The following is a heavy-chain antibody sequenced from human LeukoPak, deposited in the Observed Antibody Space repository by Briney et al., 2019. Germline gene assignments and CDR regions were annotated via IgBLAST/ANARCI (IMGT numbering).Heavy chain of an antibody. CDR1: GYTFTSYD. V-gene: IGHV1-8*01. Sequence: ASVKVSCKASGYTFTSYDITWGRQATGQGLEWMGWMNPNSANTGYAQKFQARVTMTRNTSISTAYMELSSLRSEDTAVYYCARVQYSGSYNDAFDIWGQGTMVTVSS. J-gene: IGHJ3*02. CDR2: MNPNSANT. CDR3: ARVQYSGSYNDAFDI. D-gene: IGHD1-26*01.